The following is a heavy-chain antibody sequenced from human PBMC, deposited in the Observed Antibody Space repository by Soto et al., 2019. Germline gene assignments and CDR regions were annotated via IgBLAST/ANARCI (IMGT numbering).Heavy chain of an antibody. Sequence: GGSLRLSCAASGFTVSSNYLSWVRQAPGKGLEWVSVIFIADNTHYSDSVTVRFTISRDNSKNTVFLHMNSLRANDAAAYYCAITGAGYYIVWGQGTPVTVSS. CDR1: GFTVSSNY. V-gene: IGHV3-53*01. D-gene: IGHD3-3*01. CDR3: AITGAGYYIV. CDR2: IFIADNT. J-gene: IGHJ4*02.